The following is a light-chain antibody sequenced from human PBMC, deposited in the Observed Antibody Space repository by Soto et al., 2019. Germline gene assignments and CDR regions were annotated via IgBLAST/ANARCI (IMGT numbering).Light chain of an antibody. V-gene: IGKV3-20*01. J-gene: IGKJ2*01. Sequence: EIVLTQSPGTLSLSPGERATLSCRASQSVRGNYLAWHQQKPGQAPRLLIYGASSRHTGIPDRFSASGSGTDFTLTISRLEPEDFAVYYCQQYDSSPETFGQGTKLEIK. CDR1: QSVRGNY. CDR3: QQYDSSPET. CDR2: GAS.